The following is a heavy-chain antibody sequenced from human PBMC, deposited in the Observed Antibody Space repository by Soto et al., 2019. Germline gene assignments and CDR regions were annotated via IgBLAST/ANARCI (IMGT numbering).Heavy chain of an antibody. CDR2: TYQSGSA. D-gene: IGHD7-27*01. J-gene: IGHJ4*02. Sequence: SETLSLTCTVSGGSISSGGYSWTWIRQSPGKGLEWIGYTYQSGSAYYNPSLKSRVTISVDRSKNQFSLNLTSVTAADTAVYYCARAKFESTGWHQFDIWGQGTLVTVSS. V-gene: IGHV4-30-2*06. CDR3: ARAKFESTGWHQFDI. CDR1: GGSISSGGYS.